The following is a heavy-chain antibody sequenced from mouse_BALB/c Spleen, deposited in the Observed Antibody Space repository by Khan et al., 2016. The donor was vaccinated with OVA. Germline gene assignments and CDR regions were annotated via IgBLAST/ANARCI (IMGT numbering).Heavy chain of an antibody. CDR2: IFPGSGST. J-gene: IGHJ3*01. CDR3: ARGGYSVFAY. V-gene: IGHV1-77*01. D-gene: IGHD2-14*01. Sequence: QVQLQQSGPELVKPGASLKMSCKASGYTFTDYVITWVKQRTRQGLEWIGDIFPGSGSTYYNEKFKDRATLTADKSSNTAYMQLSGLTSEDSAVYVCARGGYSVFAYWGQGTLVTVSA. CDR1: GYTFTDYV.